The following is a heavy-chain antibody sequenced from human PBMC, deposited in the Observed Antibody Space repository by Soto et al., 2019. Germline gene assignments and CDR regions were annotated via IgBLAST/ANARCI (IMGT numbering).Heavy chain of an antibody. CDR1: GFSLSTSGVG. CDR3: AHIRGAPNFQL. D-gene: IGHD3-10*01. V-gene: IGHV2-5*02. Sequence: QITLKESGPTLVKPTQTLTLTCTFSGFSLSTSGVGVGWIRQPPGKALEWLELIYWDDDKRYSPSLKSRLTITKDPSKNQVVLTMTNMDPVDTATYDCAHIRGAPNFQLWGQGTLVTVSS. CDR2: IYWDDDK. J-gene: IGHJ1*01.